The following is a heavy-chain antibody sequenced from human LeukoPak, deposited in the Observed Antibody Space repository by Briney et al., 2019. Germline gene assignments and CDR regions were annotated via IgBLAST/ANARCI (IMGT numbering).Heavy chain of an antibody. CDR3: AREGRDGYNIGY. Sequence: ASVKVSCKASGYTFTGYYMHWVRQAPGQGLEWMGWINPKSGGTIYAQKFQGGVTMTRDTSISTAYMELSRLRSDDTAVYYCAREGRDGYNIGYWGQGTLVTVSS. V-gene: IGHV1-2*02. CDR1: GYTFTGYY. J-gene: IGHJ4*02. D-gene: IGHD5-24*01. CDR2: INPKSGGT.